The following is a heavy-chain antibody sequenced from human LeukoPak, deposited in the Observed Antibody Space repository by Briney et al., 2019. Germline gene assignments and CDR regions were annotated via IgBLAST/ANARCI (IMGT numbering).Heavy chain of an antibody. Sequence: ASVKVSCKASGYTFSSYYMHWVRQAPGQGIEWMGIINPSGGSTKYAQKLQGRVTMIRDTSTSTVYMELSSLRSEDTAVYYCARDDSSGPQVYWGQGTLVTVSS. CDR1: GYTFSSYY. D-gene: IGHD3-22*01. V-gene: IGHV1-46*01. J-gene: IGHJ4*02. CDR2: INPSGGST. CDR3: ARDDSSGPQVY.